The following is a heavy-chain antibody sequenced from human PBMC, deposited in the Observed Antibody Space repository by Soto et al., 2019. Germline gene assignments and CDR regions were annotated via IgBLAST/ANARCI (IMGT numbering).Heavy chain of an antibody. Sequence: QVQLVQSGAEVKKPGSSVKVSCKASGDTLSTHGISWVRQAPGQGLEWMGGTFPIIGTTDYAEKFQGRVTITADESTTTSYMELSSLRPDDTAVYYCAAGDGSDTGDHWGQGTLVTVSS. V-gene: IGHV1-69*01. CDR1: GDTLSTHG. CDR2: TFPIIGTT. CDR3: AAGDGSDTGDH. J-gene: IGHJ4*02. D-gene: IGHD5-18*01.